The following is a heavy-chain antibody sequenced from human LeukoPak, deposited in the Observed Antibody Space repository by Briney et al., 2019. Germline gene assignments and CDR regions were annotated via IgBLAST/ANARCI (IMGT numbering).Heavy chain of an antibody. V-gene: IGHV3-30*18. CDR3: AKHAVTTVTTAPFDY. CDR2: ISYDGSNK. J-gene: IGHJ4*02. D-gene: IGHD4-17*01. Sequence: GGSLRLSCAASGFTFSSYGMHWVRQAPGKGLEWVAVISYDGSNKYYADSVKGRFTISRDNSKNTLYLQMNSLRAEDMAVYYCAKHAVTTVTTAPFDYWGQGTLVTVSS. CDR1: GFTFSSYG.